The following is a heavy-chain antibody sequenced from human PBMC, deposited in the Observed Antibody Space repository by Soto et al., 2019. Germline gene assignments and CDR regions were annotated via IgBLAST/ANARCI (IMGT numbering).Heavy chain of an antibody. CDR3: AKDPFGGAVPPDY. J-gene: IGHJ4*01. D-gene: IGHD3-16*01. CDR2: ISGSGGST. V-gene: IGHV3-23*01. Sequence: GGSLRLSCAASGFTFSSYAMSWVRQAQGKGLEWVSAISGSGGSTYYADSVKGRFTISRDNSKNTLYLQMNSLRAEDTAVYDYAKDPFGGAVPPDYWGQGTLVTVSS. CDR1: GFTFSSYA.